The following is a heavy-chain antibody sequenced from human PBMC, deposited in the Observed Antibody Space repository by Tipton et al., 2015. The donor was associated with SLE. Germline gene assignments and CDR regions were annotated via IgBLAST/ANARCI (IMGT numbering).Heavy chain of an antibody. CDR1: GYSISSGFY. J-gene: IGHJ5*02. D-gene: IGHD6-13*01. V-gene: IGHV4-38-2*01. Sequence: TLSLTCAVSGYSISSGFYWGWVRQPPGKGLEWIGRVYHGGTTYYNPSLNSRVTMSVDTSTNHFSLNLSSVTAADTAVYYCATLGAAAGAKWFDPWGQGTLVTVSS. CDR2: VYHGGTT. CDR3: ATLGAAAGAKWFDP.